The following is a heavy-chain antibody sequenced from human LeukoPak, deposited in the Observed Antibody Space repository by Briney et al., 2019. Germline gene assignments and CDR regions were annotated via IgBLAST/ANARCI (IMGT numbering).Heavy chain of an antibody. V-gene: IGHV4-59*08. CDR3: ARRREGYCTNGVCSYFDY. CDR2: IYYSGST. D-gene: IGHD2-8*01. J-gene: IGHJ4*02. CDR1: GGSISTYY. Sequence: SETLSLTCTVSGGSISTYYWSWIRQPPGKGLEWIGYIYYSGSTNYNPSLKSRVTISVDTSKNHLFLKLRSVTAADTAVYYCARRREGYCTNGVCSYFDYWGQGTLVTVSS.